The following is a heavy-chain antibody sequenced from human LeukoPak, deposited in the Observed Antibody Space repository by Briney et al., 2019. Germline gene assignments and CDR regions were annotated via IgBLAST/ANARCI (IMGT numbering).Heavy chain of an antibody. CDR2: ISGSGGST. CDR1: AFTFRNYG. Sequence: GGSLRLSCAASAFTFRNYGMSWVRQAPGKGLEWVSAISGSGGSTYCADSVQGRFTISRDNSKNTLYLQMNSLRAEDSAVYYCAKGRGDGILPLDYWGQGTLVTVSS. D-gene: IGHD5-18*01. CDR3: AKGRGDGILPLDY. J-gene: IGHJ4*02. V-gene: IGHV3-23*01.